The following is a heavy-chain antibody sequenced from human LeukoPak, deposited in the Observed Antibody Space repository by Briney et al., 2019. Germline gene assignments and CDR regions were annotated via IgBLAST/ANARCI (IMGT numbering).Heavy chain of an antibody. J-gene: IGHJ5*02. CDR3: AKESGRIVRGNNWFGP. Sequence: PGGSLRLSCAASGFTFSSYGMSWVRQAPGKGLEWVSAISGSGGSTYYADSVKGRFTISRDNSKNTLYLQMNSLRAEDTALYYCAKESGRIVRGNNWFGPWGQGTLVTVSS. CDR2: ISGSGGST. CDR1: GFTFSSYG. V-gene: IGHV3-23*01. D-gene: IGHD1-26*01.